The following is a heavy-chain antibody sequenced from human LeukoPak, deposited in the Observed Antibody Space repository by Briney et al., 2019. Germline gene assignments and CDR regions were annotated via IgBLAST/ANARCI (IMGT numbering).Heavy chain of an antibody. CDR1: GFTFSSYS. CDR3: AKNYYDSSGLFDY. D-gene: IGHD3-22*01. V-gene: IGHV3-21*01. J-gene: IGHJ4*02. CDR2: ISSSSSYI. Sequence: GGSLRLSCAASGFTFSSYSMNWVRQAPGKGLEWVSSISSSSSYIYYADSVKGRFTISRDNAKNSLYLQTNSLRAEDTAVYYCAKNYYDSSGLFDYWGQGTLVTVSS.